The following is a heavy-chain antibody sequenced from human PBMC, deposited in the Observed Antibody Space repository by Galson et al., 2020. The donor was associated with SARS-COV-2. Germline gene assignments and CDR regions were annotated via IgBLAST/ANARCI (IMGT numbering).Heavy chain of an antibody. Sequence: GESLKISCAASGFTFSDYTMIWVRQAPGKGLEWVSSIFGSGSHSYYADSVKGRFTIPRDSAKSSLYLQMNSLGADDTAVYYCARDLGPAPMIKWYFDLWGRGALVTVSS. CDR2: IFGSGSHS. CDR3: ARDLGPAPMIKWYFDL. V-gene: IGHV3-21*01. CDR1: GFTFSDYT. D-gene: IGHD3-16*01. J-gene: IGHJ2*01.